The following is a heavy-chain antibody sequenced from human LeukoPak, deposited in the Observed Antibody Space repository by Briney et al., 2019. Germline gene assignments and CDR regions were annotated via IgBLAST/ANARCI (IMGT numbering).Heavy chain of an antibody. Sequence: SETLSLTCAVYGGSFSGYYWRWIRQPPRKGLEWIGEINHSGSTNYNPSLKCRVTISVDTSNNQCSLKLSSVTAADTAVYYCARGGAQYYYGSGSYYTYYYYGMDVWGQGTTVTVSS. D-gene: IGHD3-10*01. J-gene: IGHJ6*02. CDR3: ARGGAQYYYGSGSYYTYYYYGMDV. V-gene: IGHV4-34*01. CDR1: GGSFSGYY. CDR2: INHSGST.